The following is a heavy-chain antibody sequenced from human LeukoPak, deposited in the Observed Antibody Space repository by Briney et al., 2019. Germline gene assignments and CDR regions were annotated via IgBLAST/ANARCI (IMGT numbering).Heavy chain of an antibody. CDR3: ARQGKMVRGGHVEPGDF. V-gene: IGHV4-39*01. J-gene: IGHJ4*02. Sequence: PSVTLSLTCTVSGGSISSSSYYWGWIRQPPGKGLEWIGSVNYSGSTYYNPSLKSRLSISVDTSKNQFSLKLSSVTAADTAVYYWARQGKMVRGGHVEPGDFWGQGILVTVSS. CDR1: GGSISSSSYY. CDR2: VNYSGST. D-gene: IGHD3-10*01.